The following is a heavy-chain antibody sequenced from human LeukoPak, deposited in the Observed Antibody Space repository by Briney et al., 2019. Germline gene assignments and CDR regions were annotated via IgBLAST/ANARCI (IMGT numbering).Heavy chain of an antibody. V-gene: IGHV3-74*01. D-gene: IGHD6-13*01. J-gene: IGHJ4*02. CDR1: GFTFSSYW. Sequence: PGGSLRLSCAASGFTFSSYWMHWVRQAPGKGLVWVSRINSDGTSTSYADSVKGRFTISRDNAKNTLYLQMNSLRAEDTAVYYCAREVGAAAGRYFDYWGQGTLVTVSS. CDR3: AREVGAAAGRYFDY. CDR2: INSDGTST.